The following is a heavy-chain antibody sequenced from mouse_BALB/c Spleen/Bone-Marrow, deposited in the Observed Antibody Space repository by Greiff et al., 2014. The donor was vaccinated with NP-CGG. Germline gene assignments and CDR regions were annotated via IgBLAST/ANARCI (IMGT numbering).Heavy chain of an antibody. CDR3: ARVYLWYFDV. Sequence: VMLVESGPGLVAPSQSLSITCTVSGFSLTSYGVHWVRQPPGKGLEWLGVIWAGGSTNYNSALMSRLSIGKDNSKSEVFLKMNILQTDDTAMYYCARVYLWYFDVWGAGTTVTVSS. CDR2: IWAGGST. D-gene: IGHD2-3*01. CDR1: GFSLTSYG. V-gene: IGHV2-9*02. J-gene: IGHJ1*01.